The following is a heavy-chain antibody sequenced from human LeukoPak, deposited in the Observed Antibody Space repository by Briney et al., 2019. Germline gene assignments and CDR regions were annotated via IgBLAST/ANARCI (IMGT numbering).Heavy chain of an antibody. CDR2: ISESGDWA. Sequence: GESLRLSCAASGFTFSNYAMTWVRQAPGKGLEWVSTISESGDWAVYADSVKGRFTTSRDNSKNTLFVQMNSLRVEDTASYFCASRDPCSGGTCFGLRYWGQGTLVTVSS. CDR3: ASRDPCSGGTCFGLRY. CDR1: GFTFSNYA. V-gene: IGHV3-23*01. J-gene: IGHJ4*02. D-gene: IGHD2-15*01.